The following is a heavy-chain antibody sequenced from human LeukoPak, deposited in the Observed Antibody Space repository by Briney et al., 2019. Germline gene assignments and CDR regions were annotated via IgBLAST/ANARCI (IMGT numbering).Heavy chain of an antibody. V-gene: IGHV3-7*03. Sequence: GGSLRLSCVASRFTFSTSWMTWVRQAPGKGLEFVADIKYDGTMESYVDSVNGRFTISRDNAKNSLYLQMNGLRVDDTAVYYCARDLNWPGPWGQGTLVTVSS. CDR2: IKYDGTME. J-gene: IGHJ5*02. D-gene: IGHD5-24*01. CDR1: RFTFSTSW. CDR3: ARDLNWPGP.